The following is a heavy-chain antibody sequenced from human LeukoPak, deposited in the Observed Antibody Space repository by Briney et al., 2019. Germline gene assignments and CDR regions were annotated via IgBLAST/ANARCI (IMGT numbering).Heavy chain of an antibody. CDR2: ISSRSSYI. CDR3: ASGGIAAAAPADY. J-gene: IGHJ4*02. V-gene: IGHV3-21*01. Sequence: PGGSLRLSCAASGFTFSSYSMNWVRQAPGKGLGWVSSISSRSSYIYYTDSVKGRFTISRDNAKNSLYLQMNSLRAEDTAVYYCASGGIAAAAPADYWGQGTLVTVSS. CDR1: GFTFSSYS. D-gene: IGHD6-13*01.